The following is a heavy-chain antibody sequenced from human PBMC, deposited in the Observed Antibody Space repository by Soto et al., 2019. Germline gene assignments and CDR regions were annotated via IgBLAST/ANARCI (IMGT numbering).Heavy chain of an antibody. Sequence: SETLSLTCSVSGGSLSTYYWGWIRQPPGKGLEWIGYIYYTGTTNYHPSLKSRVTISVDTSKNQFSLKLSSVTAADTAVYYCARLGGYYQAFDPWGQGTLVTVSS. V-gene: IGHV4-59*08. J-gene: IGHJ5*02. CDR2: IYYTGTT. CDR1: GGSLSTYY. D-gene: IGHD3-22*01. CDR3: ARLGGYYQAFDP.